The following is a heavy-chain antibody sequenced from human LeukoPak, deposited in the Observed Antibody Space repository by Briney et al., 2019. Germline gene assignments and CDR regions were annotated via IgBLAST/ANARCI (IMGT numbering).Heavy chain of an antibody. CDR3: ARDLAGTTDYYYYYYMDV. V-gene: IGHV4-4*07. J-gene: IGHJ6*03. CDR2: IYTSGST. D-gene: IGHD1-7*01. Sequence: PSETLSLTCTVSGGSISSYYWSWIRQPARKGLEWIGRIYTSGSTNYNPSLKSRVTMSVDTSKNQFSLKLSSVTAADTAVYYCARDLAGTTDYYYYYYMDVWGKGTTVTVSS. CDR1: GGSISSYY.